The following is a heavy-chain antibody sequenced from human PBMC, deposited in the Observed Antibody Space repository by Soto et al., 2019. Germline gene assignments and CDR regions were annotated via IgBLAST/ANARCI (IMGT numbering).Heavy chain of an antibody. CDR1: GFKFSNYA. J-gene: IGHJ4*02. CDR2: ISATGGGT. V-gene: IGHV3-23*01. CDR3: AKDRRAGGNSAFYFDF. Sequence: GGSLRLSCAASGFKFSNYAMSWVRQAPGKGQEWVSLISATGGGTYYADCVKGRFTIARENSHNTLYLQVHSLTAEDTAVYYCAKDRRAGGNSAFYFDFWGQGAQVTVSS. D-gene: IGHD3-16*01.